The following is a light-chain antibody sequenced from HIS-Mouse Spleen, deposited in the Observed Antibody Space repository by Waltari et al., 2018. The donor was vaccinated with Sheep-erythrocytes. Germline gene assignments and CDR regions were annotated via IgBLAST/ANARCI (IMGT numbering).Light chain of an antibody. CDR2: EGS. V-gene: IGLV2-23*01. CDR3: CSYAGSSTPWV. J-gene: IGLJ3*02. CDR1: SSDVGSSNL. Sequence: QSALTQPASVSGSPGQSITISCTGTSSDVGSSNLSSWYQQHPGKAPKLMIYEGSKRPSGVSNRFSGSKSGNTASLTISGLQAEDEADYYCCSYAGSSTPWVFGGGTKLTVL.